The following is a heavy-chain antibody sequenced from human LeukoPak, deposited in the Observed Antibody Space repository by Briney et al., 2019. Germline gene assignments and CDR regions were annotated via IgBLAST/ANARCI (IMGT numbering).Heavy chain of an antibody. CDR2: IGGGGGGT. CDR1: GFTFSTYA. D-gene: IGHD3-10*01. CDR3: ARGMVRGVIEFDP. Sequence: GGSLRLSCAASGFTFSTYAMSWVRQAPGKGLEWVSTIGGGGGGTYYADSVKGRFTISRDTSKNTLFLQMNSLTAADTAVYYCARGMVRGVIEFDPWGQGTLVTVSS. V-gene: IGHV3-23*01. J-gene: IGHJ5*02.